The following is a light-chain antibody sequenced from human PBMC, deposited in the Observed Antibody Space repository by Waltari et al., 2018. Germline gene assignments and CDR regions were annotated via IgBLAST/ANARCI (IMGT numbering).Light chain of an antibody. V-gene: IGKV1-27*01. CDR3: QMYNGAPRT. Sequence: DVQVTQSPSSLSAAAGDGVTITCRASQGIASYLAWYQQKPGRVPTLLIYDASTLRSGVPSRFSGSGSGTDFTLTITSLQPEDVATYYCQMYNGAPRTFGQGTKVEI. J-gene: IGKJ1*01. CDR1: QGIASY. CDR2: DAS.